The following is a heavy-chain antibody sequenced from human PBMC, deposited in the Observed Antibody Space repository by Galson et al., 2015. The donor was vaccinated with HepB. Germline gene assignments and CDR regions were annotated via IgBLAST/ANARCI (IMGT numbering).Heavy chain of an antibody. CDR2: ISYDGSNK. Sequence: SLRLSCAASGFTFSSYAMHWVRQAPDKGLEWVAVISYDGSNKSYADSVKGRFTISRDNSKNTLFLQMNSLRAEDTAVYYCARDPSIGPPRVTTGGYYHGMDVWGQGTTVTVSS. CDR1: GFTFSSYA. D-gene: IGHD4-11*01. J-gene: IGHJ6*02. V-gene: IGHV3-30-3*01. CDR3: ARDPSIGPPRVTTGGYYHGMDV.